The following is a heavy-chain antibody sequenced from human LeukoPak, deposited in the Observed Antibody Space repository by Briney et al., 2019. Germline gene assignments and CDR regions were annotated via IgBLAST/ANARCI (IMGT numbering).Heavy chain of an antibody. CDR2: IYYSGST. J-gene: IGHJ4*02. V-gene: IGHV4-59*01. CDR3: ARGYGSSSWYYFDY. D-gene: IGHD6-13*01. CDR1: GGSISSYY. Sequence: AETLSLTCTVSGGSISSYYWSWIRQPPGKGLEWIGYIYYSGSTNYNPSLKSRVTISVDTSKNTFSLKLSSVTAADTAVYYCARGYGSSSWYYFDYWGQGTLVTVSS.